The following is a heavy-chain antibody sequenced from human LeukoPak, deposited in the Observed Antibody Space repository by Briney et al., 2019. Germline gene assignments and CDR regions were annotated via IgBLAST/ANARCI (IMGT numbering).Heavy chain of an antibody. CDR3: ARGQNYYYDSSGYLDY. J-gene: IGHJ4*02. Sequence: SETLSLTCAVYGGSFSGYYWSWIRQPPGKGLEWIGEINHSGSTNYNPSLKSRVTISVDTSKNQFSLKLSSVTAADTAVYYCARGQNYYYDSSGYLDYWDKGTLVTVSS. V-gene: IGHV4-34*01. CDR2: INHSGST. D-gene: IGHD3-22*01. CDR1: GGSFSGYY.